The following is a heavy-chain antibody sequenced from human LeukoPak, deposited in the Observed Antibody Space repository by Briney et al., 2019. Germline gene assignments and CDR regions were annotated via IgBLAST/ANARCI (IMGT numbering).Heavy chain of an antibody. CDR3: IVFGDSNH. D-gene: IGHD4-17*01. J-gene: IGHJ5*02. CDR2: THSSGGT. V-gene: IGHV3-53*01. CDR1: GFTGSHNY. Sequence: PGGSLRLSCAASGFTGSHNYMSWVRQAPGKGLEWVSATHSSGGTYYADSVKGRFTISRDTSKNTLYLQINSLSVEDTAVYYCIVFGDSNHWGQGTLVTVSS.